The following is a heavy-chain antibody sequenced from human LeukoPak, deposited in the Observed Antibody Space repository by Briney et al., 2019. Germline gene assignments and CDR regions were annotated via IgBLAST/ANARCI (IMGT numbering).Heavy chain of an antibody. V-gene: IGHV4-34*01. CDR1: GGSFSGYY. CDR3: ARGMNPHLKNWFDP. CDR2: INHSGST. Sequence: SETLSLTCAVYGGSFSGYYWSWIRQPPGKGLEWIGEINHSGSTNYNPSLKSRVTISVDTSKNQFSLKLSSVTAADTAVYYCARGMNPHLKNWFDPWGQGTLVTVSS. J-gene: IGHJ5*02.